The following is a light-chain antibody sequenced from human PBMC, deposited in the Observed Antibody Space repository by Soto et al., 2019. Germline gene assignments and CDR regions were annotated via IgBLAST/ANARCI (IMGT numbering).Light chain of an antibody. CDR2: DAS. V-gene: IGKV3D-15*01. Sequence: EIVLTQSPATLSLSPGERATLSCRASQSVGTFFAWYQQKPGQAPRLLIYDASSRATGIPARFSGSVSGTEFTLTISSLQSEDFAVYYCQQYNEWPPFTFGQGTRLEIK. CDR1: QSVGTF. CDR3: QQYNEWPPFT. J-gene: IGKJ5*01.